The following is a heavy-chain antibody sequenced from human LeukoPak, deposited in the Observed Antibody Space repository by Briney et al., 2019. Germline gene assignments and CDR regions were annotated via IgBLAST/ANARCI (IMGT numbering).Heavy chain of an antibody. Sequence: GGSLGLSCAASGFTFSSYAMSWVRQAPGKGLEWVSAISGSGGSTYYADSVKGRFTISRDNSKNTLYLQMNRLRAEDTAVYYCAKLSIDSSGYYPYYFDYWGQGTLVTVSS. V-gene: IGHV3-23*01. CDR2: ISGSGGST. CDR3: AKLSIDSSGYYPYYFDY. D-gene: IGHD3-22*01. CDR1: GFTFSSYA. J-gene: IGHJ4*02.